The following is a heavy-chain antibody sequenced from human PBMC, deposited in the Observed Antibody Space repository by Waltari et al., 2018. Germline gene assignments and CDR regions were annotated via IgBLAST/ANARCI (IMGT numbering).Heavy chain of an antibody. J-gene: IGHJ4*02. Sequence: QVQLVQSGAEVKKPGSSVKVSCKASGDTFRRYAISWVRQAPGQGLEWMGGNIPFFGTTNYAQKFQGRVTMTADEPTSTAYVELSSLKSEDTAVYFCARSYYYDRRANCPSLGAFDSWGQGTLVTVSS. CDR3: ARSYYYDRRANCPSLGAFDS. D-gene: IGHD3-22*01. V-gene: IGHV1-69*12. CDR1: GDTFRRYA. CDR2: NIPFFGTT.